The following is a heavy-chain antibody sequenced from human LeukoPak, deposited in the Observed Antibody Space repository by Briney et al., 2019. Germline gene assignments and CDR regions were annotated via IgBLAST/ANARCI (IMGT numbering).Heavy chain of an antibody. CDR2: IFPSGGEI. J-gene: IGHJ4*02. CDR1: GFTFSSYA. D-gene: IGHD3/OR15-3a*01. CDR3: ATYRQGLLPFES. Sequence: PGGSLRLSCAASGFTFSSYAMSWVRQPPGKGLEWVSSIFPSGGEIHYADSVRGRFTISRDNSKSTLSLQMNSLRAEDTAIYYCATYRQGLLPFESWGQGTLVTVSS. V-gene: IGHV3-23*01.